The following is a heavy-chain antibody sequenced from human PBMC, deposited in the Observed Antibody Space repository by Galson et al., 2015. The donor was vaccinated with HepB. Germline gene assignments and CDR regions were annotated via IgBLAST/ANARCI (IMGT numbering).Heavy chain of an antibody. CDR2: ISSSSSYI. D-gene: IGHD2-2*01. CDR1: GFTFSSYS. CDR3: ARDTYCSSTSCHVRDSGGNPGDY. J-gene: IGHJ4*02. Sequence: SLRLSCAASGFTFSSYSMNWVRQAPGKGLEWVSSISSSSSYIYYADSVKGRFTISRDNAKNSLYLQMNSLRAEDTAVYYCARDTYCSSTSCHVRDSGGNPGDYWGQGTLVTVSS. V-gene: IGHV3-21*01.